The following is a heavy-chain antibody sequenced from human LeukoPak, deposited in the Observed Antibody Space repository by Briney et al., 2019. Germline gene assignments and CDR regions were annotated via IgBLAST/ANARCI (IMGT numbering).Heavy chain of an antibody. CDR2: ISAYNGNT. D-gene: IGHD3-22*01. CDR3: ARDLARDYYDSSGYSAFDY. V-gene: IGHV1-18*01. CDR1: GYTFTSYA. J-gene: IGHJ4*02. Sequence: ASVKVSCKASGYTFTSYAMHWVRQAPGQRLEWMGWISAYNGNTNYAQKLQGRVTMTTDTSTSTAYMELRSLRSDDTAVYYCARDLARDYYDSSGYSAFDYWGQGTLVTVSS.